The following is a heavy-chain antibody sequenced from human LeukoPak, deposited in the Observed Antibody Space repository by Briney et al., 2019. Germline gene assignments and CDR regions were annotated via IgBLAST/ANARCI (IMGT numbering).Heavy chain of an antibody. D-gene: IGHD4-17*01. CDR3: AKTPLGDYAKGYFDY. CDR1: GFSLSSYA. CDR2: ICGSGGRT. Sequence: PGGSLRLSGVWSGFSLSSYAMGWVRPAQGKGVEWDSAICGSGGRTYYADSVKGRFTICRDNSKHTLYLQMNSLRAEDTAVYYCAKTPLGDYAKGYFDYWGQGTLVTVSS. V-gene: IGHV3-23*01. J-gene: IGHJ4*02.